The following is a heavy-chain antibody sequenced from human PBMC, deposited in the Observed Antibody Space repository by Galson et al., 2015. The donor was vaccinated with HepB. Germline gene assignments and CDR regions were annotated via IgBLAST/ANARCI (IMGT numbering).Heavy chain of an antibody. Sequence: LTCTVSGGSISSSSYYWGWLRQPPGKGLEWIGSFYYTGNTHYNPSLKSRVTISGDTSKNQFSLKLNSVTAADTAVYYCARHESESKTYAADNWGQGTLVTVSS. CDR1: GGSISSSSYY. J-gene: IGHJ4*02. CDR3: ARHESESKTYAADN. D-gene: IGHD2-2*01. CDR2: FYYTGNT. V-gene: IGHV4-39*01.